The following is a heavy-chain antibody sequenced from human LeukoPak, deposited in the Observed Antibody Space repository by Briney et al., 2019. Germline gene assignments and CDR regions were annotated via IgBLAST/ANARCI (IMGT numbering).Heavy chain of an antibody. CDR2: IKQDGSEK. CDR1: GFTFSSYW. CDR3: ASLCCGSYPDAFDI. J-gene: IGHJ3*02. Sequence: PGGSLRLSCAASGFTFSSYWMSWVRQAPGKGLEWVANIKQDGSEKYYVDSVKGRFTISRDSAKNSLYLQMNSLRDEDTAVYYCASLCCGSYPDAFDIWGQGTMVTVSS. D-gene: IGHD1-26*01. V-gene: IGHV3-7*01.